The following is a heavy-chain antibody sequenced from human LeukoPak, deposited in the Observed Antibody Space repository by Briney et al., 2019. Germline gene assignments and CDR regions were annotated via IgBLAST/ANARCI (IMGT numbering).Heavy chain of an antibody. V-gene: IGHV3-23*01. Sequence: GGSLKLSCAASGFTFSTYAMTWVRHAPGKGLEWVSGINSNGDEIYYADSVKGRFTISRDNSKNTLNLQMNSLGAEDTAVYYCARGGCCRDGYSYGNYWGQGTLVTVSS. CDR1: GFTFSTYA. D-gene: IGHD5-24*01. CDR3: ARGGCCRDGYSYGNY. J-gene: IGHJ4*02. CDR2: INSNGDEI.